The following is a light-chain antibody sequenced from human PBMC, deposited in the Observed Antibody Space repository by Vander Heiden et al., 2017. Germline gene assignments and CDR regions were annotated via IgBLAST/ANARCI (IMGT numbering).Light chain of an antibody. CDR2: GAS. CDR3: QQYGSSPET. CDR1: QSVSSSY. J-gene: IGKJ1*01. Sequence: VLTPSPGPLSLSPGESATLSCRASQSVSSSYLAWYQQKPGQAPRLLIYGASSRATGIPDRFSGSGSGTDFTLTISRLEPEDFAVYYCQQYGSSPETFGQGTKVEIK. V-gene: IGKV3-20*01.